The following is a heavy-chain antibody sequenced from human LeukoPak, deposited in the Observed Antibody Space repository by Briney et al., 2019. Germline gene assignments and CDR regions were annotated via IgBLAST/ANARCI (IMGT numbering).Heavy chain of an antibody. V-gene: IGHV3-21*01. CDR1: GFTFSSYS. Sequence: PGGSLRLSCAASGFTFSSYSMNWVRQAPGKGLEWVSSISSSSSYIYYADSVKGRFTISRDNAKNSLYLQMNSLRAEDTAVYYCARAPSTVLRYFDWLSPTFDYWGRGTLVTVSS. CDR2: ISSSSSYI. J-gene: IGHJ4*02. CDR3: ARAPSTVLRYFDWLSPTFDY. D-gene: IGHD3-9*01.